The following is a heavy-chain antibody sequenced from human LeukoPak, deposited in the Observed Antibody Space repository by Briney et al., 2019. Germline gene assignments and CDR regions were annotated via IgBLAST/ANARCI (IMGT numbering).Heavy chain of an antibody. CDR2: IYPGDSDT. D-gene: IGHD5-24*01. Sequence: GGSLKISCKASGYTFSNYWIGWVRQMPGKGLECMGIIYPGDSDTRYSPSFQGQVTISADKSISTAYLQWSSLKASDTAMYYCARRRDGHFDYWGQGTLVTVSS. V-gene: IGHV5-51*01. J-gene: IGHJ4*02. CDR1: GYTFSNYW. CDR3: ARRRDGHFDY.